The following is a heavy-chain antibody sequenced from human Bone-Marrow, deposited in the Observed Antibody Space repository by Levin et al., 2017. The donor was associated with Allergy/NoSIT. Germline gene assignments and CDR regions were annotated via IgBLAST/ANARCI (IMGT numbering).Heavy chain of an antibody. CDR1: GGTFSSYA. J-gene: IGHJ5*02. Sequence: KISCKASGGTFSSYAISWVRQAPGQGLEWMGGIIPIFGTANYAQKFQGRVTITADESTSTAYMELSSLRSEDTAVYYCARDAKWELNSGWFDPWGQGTLVTVSS. CDR2: IIPIFGTA. D-gene: IGHD1-26*01. CDR3: ARDAKWELNSGWFDP. V-gene: IGHV1-69*01.